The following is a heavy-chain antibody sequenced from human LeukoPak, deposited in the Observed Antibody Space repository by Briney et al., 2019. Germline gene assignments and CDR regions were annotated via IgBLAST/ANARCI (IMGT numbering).Heavy chain of an antibody. Sequence: ASVKVSCKASGYTFTGYYMHWVRQAPGQGLEWMGRINPNSGGTNYAQKFQGRVTMTRDTSISIAYMELSRLRSDDTAVYYCAREGVATNYNLDYWGQGTLVAVSS. D-gene: IGHD5-12*01. CDR1: GYTFTGYY. CDR3: AREGVATNYNLDY. CDR2: INPNSGGT. V-gene: IGHV1-2*06. J-gene: IGHJ4*02.